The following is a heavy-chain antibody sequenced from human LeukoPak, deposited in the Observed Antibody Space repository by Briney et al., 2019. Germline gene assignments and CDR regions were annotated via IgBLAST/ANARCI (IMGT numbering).Heavy chain of an antibody. CDR3: ARDLRTLSDTNIAIDY. CDR1: GFTFSSYW. CDR2: INNDGRSA. V-gene: IGHV3-74*01. Sequence: GGSLRLSCAASGFTFSSYWMHWVRQGPGKGLVWVSRINNDGRSANYADSVKGRFTISRDNAKNTLYLQMNSLRAEDTAVYYCARDLRTLSDTNIAIDYWGQGTLVTVSS. D-gene: IGHD1-7*01. J-gene: IGHJ4*02.